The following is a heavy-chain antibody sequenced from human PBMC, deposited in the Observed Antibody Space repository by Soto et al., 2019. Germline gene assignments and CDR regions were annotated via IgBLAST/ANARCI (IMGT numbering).Heavy chain of an antibody. CDR1: GFTFSSYG. Sequence: PGGSLRLSCAASGFTFSSYGMHWVRQAPGKGLGWGAVISNDGRNKYYAENVKHRITISRDNSKNKMYKQINSQKAEDTAVYYCAKTVWQWLVGAVDIWGQGT. V-gene: IGHV3-30*18. CDR2: ISNDGRNK. CDR3: AKTVWQWLVGAVDI. J-gene: IGHJ3*02. D-gene: IGHD6-19*01.